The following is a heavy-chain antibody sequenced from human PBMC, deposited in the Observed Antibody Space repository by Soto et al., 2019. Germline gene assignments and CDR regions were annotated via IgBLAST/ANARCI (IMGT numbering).Heavy chain of an antibody. J-gene: IGHJ4*02. CDR2: IYYSGST. CDR1: GGSISSYY. Sequence: QVQLQESGPGLVKPSETLSLTCTVSGGSISSYYWSWIRQPPGKGLEWIGYIYYSGSTNYNPSLKCRVTLSVDTSKNQFYLKLSYVTAAESAVYYCARGSRYYDYVWGSYRQGYFDYWGQGPLVTVSS. V-gene: IGHV4-59*01. D-gene: IGHD3-16*02. CDR3: ARGSRYYDYVWGSYRQGYFDY.